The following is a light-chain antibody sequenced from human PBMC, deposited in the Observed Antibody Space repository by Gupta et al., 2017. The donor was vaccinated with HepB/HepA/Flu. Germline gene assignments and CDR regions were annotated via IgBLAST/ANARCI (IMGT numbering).Light chain of an antibody. CDR3: LAWDNSIALYV. CDR1: KLGNKY. CDR2: QDT. V-gene: IGLV3-1*01. Sequence: SYELTQPPSVSVSPGQTASITCSGDKLGNKYACWYQQKPGQSPVLVIYQDTKRPSGIPERFSGSNSGNTATLTISGTQAVDEADYYGLAWDNSIALYVFGTGTKVTVL. J-gene: IGLJ1*01.